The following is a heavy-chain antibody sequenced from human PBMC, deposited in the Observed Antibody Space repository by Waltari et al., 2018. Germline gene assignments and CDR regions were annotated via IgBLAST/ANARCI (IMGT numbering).Heavy chain of an antibody. CDR2: IIPILGIA. Sequence: QVQLVQSGAEVKKPGSSVKVSCQASGGTFSSYAISWVRQAPGQGLEWMGRIIPILGIANYAQKFQGRVTITADKSTSTAYMELSSLRSEDTAVYYCARGGDSSGYRDYWGQGTLVTVSS. D-gene: IGHD3-22*01. J-gene: IGHJ4*02. CDR1: GGTFSSYA. V-gene: IGHV1-69*04. CDR3: ARGGDSSGYRDY.